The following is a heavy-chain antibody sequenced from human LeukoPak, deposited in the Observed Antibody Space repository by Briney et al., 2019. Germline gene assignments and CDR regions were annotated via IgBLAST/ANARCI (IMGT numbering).Heavy chain of an antibody. V-gene: IGHV4-59*01. CDR3: ARGTEGFGELLKV. CDR1: GGSIRSYY. Sequence: SETLSLTCTVSGGSIRSYYWSWIRQPPGKTLEWIGYIYSTGSTNYNPSLKSRVTFSVDKSKNQFSLKLSSVTAADTAVYYCARGTEGFGELLKVWGQGTLVTVSS. J-gene: IGHJ4*02. D-gene: IGHD3-10*01. CDR2: IYSTGST.